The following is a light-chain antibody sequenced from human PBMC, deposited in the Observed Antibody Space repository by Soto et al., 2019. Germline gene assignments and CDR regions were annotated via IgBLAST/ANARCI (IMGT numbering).Light chain of an antibody. CDR2: AAS. CDR1: QSVTTS. J-gene: IGKJ1*01. Sequence: EIVLTQSPATLSLSPGEIATLSCRASQSVTTSLARFQHKPGQAPRLLIYAASNRATGIPARFSGSGSGTDFTLTISGLEPADFAVYYCQQRPSWPRTFGQGTKVEIK. CDR3: QQRPSWPRT. V-gene: IGKV3-11*01.